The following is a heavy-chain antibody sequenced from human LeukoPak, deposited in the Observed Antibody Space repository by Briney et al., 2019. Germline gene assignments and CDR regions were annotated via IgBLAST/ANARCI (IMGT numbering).Heavy chain of an antibody. CDR2: IYYSGST. D-gene: IGHD6-13*01. CDR1: GGSISSSSYY. Sequence: PSETLSLTCTVSGGSISSSSYYWGWIRQPAGKGLEWIGSIYYSGSTYYNPSLKSRVTISVDTSKNQFSLKLSSVTAADTAVYYCARRDRWYHDAFDIWGQGTMVTVSS. V-gene: IGHV4-39*01. CDR3: ARRDRWYHDAFDI. J-gene: IGHJ3*02.